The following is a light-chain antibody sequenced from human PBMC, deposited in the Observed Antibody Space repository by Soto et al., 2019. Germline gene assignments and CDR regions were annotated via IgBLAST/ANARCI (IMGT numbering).Light chain of an antibody. V-gene: IGLV2-18*01. CDR3: SLYTSENAYV. CDR1: STDFLSYNR. J-gene: IGLJ1*01. Sequence: SALTQPRSVSGSPGQSVTISCTGTSTDFLSYNRVSWYQQPPGTAPKLMIYEVSKRPSGVPDRFSGSKSGNTASLTISGLQAADEADYYCSLYTSENAYVFGTGTKVTVL. CDR2: EVS.